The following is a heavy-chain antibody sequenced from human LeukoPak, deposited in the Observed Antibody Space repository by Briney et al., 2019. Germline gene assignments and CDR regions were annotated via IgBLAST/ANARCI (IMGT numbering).Heavy chain of an antibody. Sequence: GGSLRLSCAASGFTFSRYGMHWVRQAPGKGLEWVALISHDGSKRYCADSVKGRFTISRDNSKNTLYLQMNSLRPEDTAVYFCAKERYILDYWGQGTLVTVSS. D-gene: IGHD1-14*01. CDR3: AKERYILDY. CDR2: ISHDGSKR. V-gene: IGHV3-30*18. CDR1: GFTFSRYG. J-gene: IGHJ4*02.